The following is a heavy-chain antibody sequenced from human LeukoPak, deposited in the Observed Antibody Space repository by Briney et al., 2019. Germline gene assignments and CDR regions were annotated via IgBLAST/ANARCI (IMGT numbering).Heavy chain of an antibody. D-gene: IGHD6-13*01. J-gene: IGHJ4*02. CDR3: ASSPPFIAAAGILYYFDY. V-gene: IGHV4-39*01. Sequence: PSETLSLTCTVSGGSISSSSYYWGWIRQPPGKGLEWIGSIYYSGSTCYNPSLKSRVTISVDTSKNQFSLKLSSVTAADTAVYYCASSPPFIAAAGILYYFDYWGQGTLVTVSS. CDR2: IYYSGST. CDR1: GGSISSSSYY.